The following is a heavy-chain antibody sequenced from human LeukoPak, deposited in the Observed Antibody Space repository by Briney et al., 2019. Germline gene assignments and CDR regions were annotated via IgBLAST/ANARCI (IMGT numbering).Heavy chain of an antibody. Sequence: GASVKVSCKASGYTFTGHYIHWVRQAPGQGLEWMGWIHPNRGGTNNAQKFQGRVTLTSDSSISTAYMELSSLTSDDTAVYYCARIAVAGTSREGWFDPWGQGTLVTVSS. CDR3: ARIAVAGTSREGWFDP. V-gene: IGHV1-2*02. CDR2: IHPNRGGT. J-gene: IGHJ5*02. D-gene: IGHD6-19*01. CDR1: GYTFTGHY.